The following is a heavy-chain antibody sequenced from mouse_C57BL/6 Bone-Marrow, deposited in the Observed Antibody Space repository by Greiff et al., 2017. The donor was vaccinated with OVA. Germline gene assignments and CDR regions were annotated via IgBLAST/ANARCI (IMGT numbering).Heavy chain of an antibody. D-gene: IGHD2-1*01. CDR3: TSYGNFDY. CDR1: GFNIKDDY. J-gene: IGHJ2*01. Sequence: VQLKESGAELVRPGASVKLSCTASGFNIKDDYMHWVKQRPEQGLEWIGWIDPENGDTAYAAKFQGKATITADTSSNPCYLQLSSLTSEDTAVYYSTSYGNFDYWGQGTTLTVSS. CDR2: IDPENGDT. V-gene: IGHV14-4*01.